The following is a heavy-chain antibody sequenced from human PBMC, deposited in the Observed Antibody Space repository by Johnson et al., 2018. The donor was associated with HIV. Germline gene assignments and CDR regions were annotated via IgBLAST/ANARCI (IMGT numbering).Heavy chain of an antibody. V-gene: IGHV3-20*04. D-gene: IGHD3-22*01. CDR2: IGTAGDT. J-gene: IGHJ3*02. CDR1: GFTFDDYG. CDR3: ASPTSGYSGVKAFDI. Sequence: VQLVESGGGVVRPGGSLRLSCAASGFTFDDYGMSWVRQAPGKGLEWVSGIGTAGDTYYSGSVNGRFTISRDNAKNSLYLQMNSLRAEDSAVYYCASPTSGYSGVKAFDIWGHGTMVTVSS.